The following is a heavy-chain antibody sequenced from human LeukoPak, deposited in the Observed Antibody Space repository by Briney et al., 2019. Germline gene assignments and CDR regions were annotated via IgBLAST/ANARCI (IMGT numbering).Heavy chain of an antibody. CDR3: TRHGTPGIAVAGGNSDY. J-gene: IGHJ4*02. CDR1: GFTFSGSA. Sequence: GGSLRLSCAASGFTFSGSAMHWVRQASGKGLEWVGRIRSKANSYATAYAASVKGRFTISRDDSKNTAYLQMSGLKTEDTAVYYCTRHGTPGIAVAGGNSDYWGQGTLVTVSS. D-gene: IGHD6-19*01. CDR2: IRSKANSYAT. V-gene: IGHV3-73*01.